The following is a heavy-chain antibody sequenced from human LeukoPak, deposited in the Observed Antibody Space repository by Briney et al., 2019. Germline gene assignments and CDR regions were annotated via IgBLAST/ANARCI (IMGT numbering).Heavy chain of an antibody. Sequence: ASVKVSCKASGYTFTGYYIHWVRQAPGQGLEWMGWINPNSGGTNYAQTFQGRVTITRDTSISKAYMELSRPRSDDTAVYYCARPMVRGVITPFGFGYWGEGTLVTVSS. V-gene: IGHV1-2*02. J-gene: IGHJ4*02. D-gene: IGHD3-10*01. CDR3: ARPMVRGVITPFGFGY. CDR2: INPNSGGT. CDR1: GYTFTGYY.